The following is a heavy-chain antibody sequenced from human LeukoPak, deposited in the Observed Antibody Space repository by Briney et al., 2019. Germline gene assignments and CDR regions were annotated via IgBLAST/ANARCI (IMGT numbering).Heavy chain of an antibody. V-gene: IGHV3-21*01. J-gene: IGHJ4*02. Sequence: GGSLRLSCAASGFTFSSYSMNWVRQAPGKGLEWVSSISSSSSYIYYADSVKGRFTISRDNAKNSLYLQMNSLRAEDMAVYYCVRASTVLKVGGDYWGQGTLVTVSS. D-gene: IGHD4-17*01. CDR1: GFTFSSYS. CDR3: VRASTVLKVGGDY. CDR2: ISSSSSYI.